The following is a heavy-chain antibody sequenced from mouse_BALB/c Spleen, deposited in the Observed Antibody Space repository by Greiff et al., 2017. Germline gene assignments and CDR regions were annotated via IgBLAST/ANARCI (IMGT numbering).Heavy chain of an antibody. D-gene: IGHD6-1*01. V-gene: IGHV1-66*01. Sequence: VQLQQSGPELVKPGASVRISCKASGYTFTSYYIHWVKQRPGQGLEWIGWIYPGNSDTSYNQKFKGKAKLTAVTSASTAYMELSSLTNEDSAVYYCTRPGRSYPFDYWGQGTTLTVSS. CDR2: IYPGNSDT. CDR1: GYTFTSYY. CDR3: TRPGRSYPFDY. J-gene: IGHJ2*01.